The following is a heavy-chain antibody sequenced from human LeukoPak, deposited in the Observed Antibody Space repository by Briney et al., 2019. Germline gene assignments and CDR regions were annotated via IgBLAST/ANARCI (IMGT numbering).Heavy chain of an antibody. CDR3: ARQVWGYCSSTSCSYYFDY. D-gene: IGHD2-2*01. Sequence: SETLSLTCTVSGGSISSSSHYWGWIRQPPGKGLEWIGSIYYSGSTYYNPSLKSRVTISVDTSKNQFSLKLSSVTAADTAVYYCARQVWGYCSSTSCSYYFDYWGQGTLVTVSS. V-gene: IGHV4-39*01. J-gene: IGHJ4*02. CDR1: GGSISSSSHY. CDR2: IYYSGST.